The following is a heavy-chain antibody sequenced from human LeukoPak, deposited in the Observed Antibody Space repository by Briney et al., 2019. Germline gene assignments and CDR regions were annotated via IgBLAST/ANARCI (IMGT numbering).Heavy chain of an antibody. CDR3: ARAGYYYYYGMDV. CDR1: GLTFSNYW. J-gene: IGHJ6*02. Sequence: PGGSLRLSCAASGLTFSNYWMHWVRQAPGKGLVWVSRINTDGSSTGYADSVKGRFTISRDNAKNTLYLQMNSLRAEDTAVYYCARAGYYYYYGMDVWGQGTTVTVSS. V-gene: IGHV3-74*01. D-gene: IGHD3-10*01. CDR2: INTDGSST.